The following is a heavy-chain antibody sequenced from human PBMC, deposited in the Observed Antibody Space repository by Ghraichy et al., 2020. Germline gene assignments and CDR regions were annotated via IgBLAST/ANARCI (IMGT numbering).Heavy chain of an antibody. J-gene: IGHJ4*02. CDR2: IKKDGSDK. CDR3: AGLLGTGWYGIDY. Sequence: GGSLRLSCAASGFTFSSYWMSWVRQAPGKGLEWVANIKKDGSDKYYLDSVKGRFTISRDNAKNSLFLQMNSLRAEDTAIYYCAGLLGTGWYGIDYWGQGTLVTVSS. CDR1: GFTFSSYW. D-gene: IGHD6-19*01. V-gene: IGHV3-7*01.